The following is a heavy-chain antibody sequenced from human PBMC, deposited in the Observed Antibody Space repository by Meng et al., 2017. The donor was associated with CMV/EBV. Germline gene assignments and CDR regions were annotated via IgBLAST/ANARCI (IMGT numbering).Heavy chain of an antibody. J-gene: IGHJ6*02. CDR2: IIPIFGTA. CDR3: ASTATMFYYYYGMDV. D-gene: IGHD5-24*01. V-gene: IGHV1-69*05. CDR1: VGTFSSYA. Sequence: SSVTVSCKASVGTFSSYAISWVRPAPGQGLEWMGGIIPIFGTANYAQKFQGRVTITTDESTSTAYMELSSLRSEDTAVYYCASTATMFYYYYGMDVWGQGTTVTVSS.